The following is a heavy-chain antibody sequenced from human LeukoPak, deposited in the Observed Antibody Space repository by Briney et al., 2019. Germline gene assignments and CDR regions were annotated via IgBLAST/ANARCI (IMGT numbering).Heavy chain of an antibody. J-gene: IGHJ5*02. CDR2: IYTSGST. V-gene: IGHV4-4*09. CDR1: GGSISSYY. CDR3: ARGRGYYSNWFDP. D-gene: IGHD3-10*01. Sequence: SETLSLTCTVSGGSISSYYWSWIRHPPGKGLERIGYIYTSGSTNYIPSLKSRVTISVDTSKNQFSLKLSSVTAADTAVYYCARGRGYYSNWFDPWGQGTLVTVSS.